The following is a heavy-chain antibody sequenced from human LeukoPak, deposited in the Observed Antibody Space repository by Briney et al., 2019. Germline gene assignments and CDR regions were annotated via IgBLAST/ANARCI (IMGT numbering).Heavy chain of an antibody. J-gene: IGHJ4*02. D-gene: IGHD3-22*01. CDR3: ARAVENYYDNSGYYSDPYFDY. CDR2: IFHSGGT. Sequence: SETLSLTCSVSGYSISSGDYWGWIRQPPGKGLEWIGSIFHSGGTYYSPSLKSRVTMSVDTAKNQFSLSLRFVTAADTALYYCARAVENYYDNSGYYSDPYFDYWGQGTLITVSS. V-gene: IGHV4-38-2*02. CDR1: GYSISSGDY.